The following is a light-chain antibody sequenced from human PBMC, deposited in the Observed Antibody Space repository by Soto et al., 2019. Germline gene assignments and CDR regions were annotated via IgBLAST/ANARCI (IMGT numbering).Light chain of an antibody. CDR2: GAY. Sequence: EIVLAQSPGTPFFFPGERATPPRRASQSVSSNYLAWYQQKPGQAHRLLIYGAYSRATGIQDRFSGSGSGTDFTLTITRLEPEDFAVYYCNQYDNSPWTFGQGTKVDIK. V-gene: IGKV3-20*01. CDR1: QSVSSNY. CDR3: NQYDNSPWT. J-gene: IGKJ1*01.